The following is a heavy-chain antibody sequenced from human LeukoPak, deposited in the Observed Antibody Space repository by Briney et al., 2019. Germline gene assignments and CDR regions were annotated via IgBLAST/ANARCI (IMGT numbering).Heavy chain of an antibody. D-gene: IGHD6-6*01. V-gene: IGHV1-18*01. CDR2: ISAYNGNT. Sequence: ASVKVSCKASGYTFTSYGISWVRQAPGQGLEWMGWISAYNGNTNYAQKFQGRVTMTRDTSTSTVYMELSSLRSEDTAVYYCARAVSALDYWGQGTLVTVSS. CDR1: GYTFTSYG. CDR3: ARAVSALDY. J-gene: IGHJ4*02.